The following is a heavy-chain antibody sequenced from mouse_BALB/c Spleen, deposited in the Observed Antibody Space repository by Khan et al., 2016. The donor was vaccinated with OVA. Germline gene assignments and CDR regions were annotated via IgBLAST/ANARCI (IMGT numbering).Heavy chain of an antibody. J-gene: IGHJ3*01. CDR1: GDSITSGF. CDR2: MIYSGYT. D-gene: IGHD1-3*01. V-gene: IGHV3-8*02. Sequence: EVQLQESGPSLVQPSQTLSLTCSVTGDSITSGFWSWVRKFPGNKLEYMGYMIYSGYTYYNPSLKGRFSITRHTYKNPYYLQLNSVTTEDTATYYCARSTYKDSFAYWGQGALVTVSA. CDR3: ARSTYKDSFAY.